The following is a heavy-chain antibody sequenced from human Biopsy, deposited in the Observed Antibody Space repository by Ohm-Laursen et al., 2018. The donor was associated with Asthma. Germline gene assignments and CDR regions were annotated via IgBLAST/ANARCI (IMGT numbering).Heavy chain of an antibody. CDR1: GGTFSSYA. J-gene: IGHJ6*02. V-gene: IGHV1-69*01. CDR3: ARGYSGSDRIVYYYSGLEV. CDR2: IIPIFGTA. Sequence: SSVKVSCKASGGTFSSYAISWVRQAPGQGLEWMGGIIPIFGTANYAQKFQGRVTITADESTSTAYMELSSLSSEDTAVYYCARGYSGSDRIVYYYSGLEVWGPGTTVTVSS. D-gene: IGHD5-12*01.